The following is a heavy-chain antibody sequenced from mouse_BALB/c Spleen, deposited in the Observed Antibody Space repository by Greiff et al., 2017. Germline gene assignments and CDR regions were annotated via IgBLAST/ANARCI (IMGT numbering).Heavy chain of an antibody. J-gene: IGHJ4*01. CDR1: GFTFSSFG. CDR3: AGGYYGSRYYYAMDY. CDR2: ISSGSSTI. Sequence: DVHLVESGGGLVQPGGSRKLSCAASGFTFSSFGMHWVRQAPEKGLEWVAYISSGSSTIYYADTVKGRFTISRDNPKNTLFLQMTSLRSEDTAMYYCAGGYYGSRYYYAMDYWGQGTSVTVSS. V-gene: IGHV5-17*02. D-gene: IGHD1-1*01.